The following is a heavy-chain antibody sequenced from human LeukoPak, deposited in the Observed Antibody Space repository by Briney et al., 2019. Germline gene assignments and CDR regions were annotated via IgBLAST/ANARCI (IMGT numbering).Heavy chain of an antibody. J-gene: IGHJ4*02. V-gene: IGHV1-46*01. D-gene: IGHD3-3*01. CDR1: GYTFTSYY. CDR2: INPSGGST. CDR3: ARDGSSLRFLEWLLYDY. Sequence: ASVKVSCKASGYTFTSYYMHWVRQAPGQGLEWMGIINPSGGSTSYVQKFQGRVTMTRDTSTSTVYMELSSLRSEDTAVYYCARDGSSLRFLEWLLYDYWGQGTLVTVSS.